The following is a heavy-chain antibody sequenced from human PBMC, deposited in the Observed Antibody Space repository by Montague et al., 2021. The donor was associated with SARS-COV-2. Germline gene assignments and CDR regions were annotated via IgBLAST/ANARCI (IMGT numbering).Heavy chain of an antibody. Sequence: SETRSLTCTVSGGSISSSSYYWGRIRQPPGKGLEWIGSIYYSGSTYYNPSLKSRVTISVDTSKNQFSLKLSSVTAADTAVYYCARQDDILTGYYYYGMDVWGQGTTVTVSS. CDR3: ARQDDILTGYYYYGMDV. CDR1: GGSISSSSYY. D-gene: IGHD3-9*01. CDR2: IYYSGST. V-gene: IGHV4-39*01. J-gene: IGHJ6*02.